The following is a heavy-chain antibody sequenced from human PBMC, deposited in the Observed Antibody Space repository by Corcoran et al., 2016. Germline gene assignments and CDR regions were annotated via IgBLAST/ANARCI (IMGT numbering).Heavy chain of an antibody. CDR2: INPNSGGT. V-gene: IGHV1-2*02. CDR3: ARDPRITTYYYDSSGYYCDY. J-gene: IGHJ4*02. Sequence: QVQLVQSGAAVKKPGASVKVSCKASGYTFTGYYMHWVRQAPGQGLEWMGWINPNSGGTNYAQKFQGRVTMTRDTSISTAYMELRRLRSDATAVYYCARDPRITTYYYDSSGYYCDYWGQGTLVTVSS. CDR1: GYTFTGYY. D-gene: IGHD3-22*01.